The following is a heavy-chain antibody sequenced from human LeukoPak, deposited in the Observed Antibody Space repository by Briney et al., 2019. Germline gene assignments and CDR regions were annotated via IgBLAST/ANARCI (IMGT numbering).Heavy chain of an antibody. CDR2: IIPIFGTA. CDR1: GGTFSSYA. Sequence: ASVKVSRKASGGTFSSYAISWVRQAPGQGLEWMGGIIPIFGTANYAQKFQGRVTITADESTSTAYMELSSLRSEDTAVNYCARVWDYDSSGYSYYFDYWGQGTLVTVSS. V-gene: IGHV1-69*01. J-gene: IGHJ4*02. D-gene: IGHD3-22*01. CDR3: ARVWDYDSSGYSYYFDY.